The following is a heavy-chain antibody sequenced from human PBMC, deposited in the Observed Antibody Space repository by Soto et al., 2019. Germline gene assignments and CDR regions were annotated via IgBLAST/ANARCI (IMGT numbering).Heavy chain of an antibody. J-gene: IGHJ4*02. V-gene: IGHV3-15*07. D-gene: IGHD3-10*01. Sequence: GGSPSLSCAPSGFVFKNARISWAGQAPGRGLEWVGHIRSSAERGTTDYAAPVKGRFTISRDDSQNTLYLQMNSLKTEDTAVYFCYHYGSGSYSTDYWGQGTLVTVSS. CDR2: IRSSAERGTT. CDR3: YHYGSGSYSTDY. CDR1: GFVFKNAR.